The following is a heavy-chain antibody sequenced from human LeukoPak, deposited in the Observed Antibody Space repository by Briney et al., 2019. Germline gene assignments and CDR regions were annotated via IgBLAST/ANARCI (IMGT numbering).Heavy chain of an antibody. D-gene: IGHD6-19*01. CDR2: MNPNSGNT. Sequence: ASVKVSCKASGYAFTSYDINWVRQATGQGLEWMGWMNPNSGNTGYAQKFQGRVTMTRNTSISTAYMELSSLRSEDTAVYYCARDGGATIAVESWFDPWGQGTLVTVSS. CDR1: GYAFTSYD. CDR3: ARDGGATIAVESWFDP. J-gene: IGHJ5*02. V-gene: IGHV1-8*01.